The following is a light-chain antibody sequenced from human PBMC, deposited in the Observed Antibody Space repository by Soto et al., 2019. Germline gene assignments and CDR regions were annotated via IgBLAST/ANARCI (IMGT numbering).Light chain of an antibody. CDR2: DTS. CDR1: QGIGDT. CDR3: QRYKKWPLT. V-gene: IGKV3-15*01. Sequence: ELAFTQCPAIVLVRSGEGVTLSSRASQGIGDTSAWYQHKPRPAPRLLIYDTSARATGAPARFSGSRSAPEFTLTINSLQSEDFAIYCRQRYKKWPLTFGGGTKV. J-gene: IGKJ4*01.